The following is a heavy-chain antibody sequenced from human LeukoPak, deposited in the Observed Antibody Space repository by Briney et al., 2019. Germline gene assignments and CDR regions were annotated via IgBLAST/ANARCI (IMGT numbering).Heavy chain of an antibody. J-gene: IGHJ5*02. CDR2: FYNSGRT. D-gene: IGHD3-3*01. Sequence: PSETLSLTCTVSGYSISSGYYWGWIRPPAGKGLEWIGRFYNSGRTNFNPSLKSRVTISADTSKNQFSLKLRSVTAADTAVYYCARGDLKSDWFDPWGQGTLVIVST. CDR1: GYSISSGYY. V-gene: IGHV4-38-2*02. CDR3: ARGDLKSDWFDP.